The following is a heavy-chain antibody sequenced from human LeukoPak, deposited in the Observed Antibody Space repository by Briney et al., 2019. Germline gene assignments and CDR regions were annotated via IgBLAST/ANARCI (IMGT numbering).Heavy chain of an antibody. V-gene: IGHV3-30*04. CDR2: ISYDGNNK. Sequence: PGRSLRLSCAASGFTFSSYTMHWVRQAPGKGLERVAVISYDGNNKYYADSVKGRFTISRDNSKNTLYLQMNSLRAEDTAVYYCAIGVEWLDYWGQGTLVTVSS. J-gene: IGHJ4*02. CDR3: AIGVEWLDY. D-gene: IGHD3-3*01. CDR1: GFTFSSYT.